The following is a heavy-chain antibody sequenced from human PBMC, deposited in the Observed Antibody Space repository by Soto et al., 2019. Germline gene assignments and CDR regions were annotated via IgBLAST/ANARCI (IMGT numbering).Heavy chain of an antibody. V-gene: IGHV4-39*01. D-gene: IGHD6-13*01. CDR1: GGSISSSSYY. Sequence: QLQLQESDPGLVKPSETLSLTCTVSGGSISSSSYYWGWIRQPPGKGLEWIGSIYYSGSTYYNPSLKSRVTISVDTSKNQISLKLSSVTGADTAVYYCAGPGIAAAGTMNYYYYMDVWGKGTTVTVSS. CDR2: IYYSGST. CDR3: AGPGIAAAGTMNYYYYMDV. J-gene: IGHJ6*03.